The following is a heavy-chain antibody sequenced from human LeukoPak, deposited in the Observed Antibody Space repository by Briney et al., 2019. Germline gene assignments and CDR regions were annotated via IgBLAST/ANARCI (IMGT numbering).Heavy chain of an antibody. D-gene: IGHD2/OR15-2a*01. V-gene: IGHV3-33*01. Sequence: GGSPRLSCAASGFTFSNYGMHWVRQAPGKGLEWVALIWYDGSNKYYTDSVKGRLTISRDNSKDTLFLQMNSLRAEDTAVYYCAREGPRGNSQFDYWGQGTLVTVST. CDR1: GFTFSNYG. J-gene: IGHJ4*02. CDR3: AREGPRGNSQFDY. CDR2: IWYDGSNK.